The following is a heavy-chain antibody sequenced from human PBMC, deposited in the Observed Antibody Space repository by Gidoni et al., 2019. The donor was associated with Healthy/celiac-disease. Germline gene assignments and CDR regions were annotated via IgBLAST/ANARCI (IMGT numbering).Heavy chain of an antibody. CDR3: ARGIRDYGGNKNWFDP. CDR2: INHSGST. CDR1: GGSFSGYY. J-gene: IGHJ5*02. V-gene: IGHV4-34*01. Sequence: QVQLQQWGAGLLKPSETLSLTGAVYGGSFSGYYWSWIRQPPGKGLEWIGEINHSGSTNYNPSLKSRVTISVDTSKNQFSLKLSSVTAADTAVYYCARGIRDYGGNKNWFDPWGQGTLVTVSS. D-gene: IGHD4-17*01.